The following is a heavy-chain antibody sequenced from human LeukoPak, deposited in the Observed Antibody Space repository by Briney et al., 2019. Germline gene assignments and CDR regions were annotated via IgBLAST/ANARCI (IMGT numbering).Heavy chain of an antibody. D-gene: IGHD6-19*01. V-gene: IGHV1-2*02. CDR2: INPNSGGT. Sequence: GASVKVSCKASGYTFTGYYMHWVRQAPGQGLEWMGWINPNSGGTNYAQKFQGRVTMTRDTSISTAYMELSRLRSDDTAVYYCARDWVAVARQMFDPWGQGTLVTVSS. CDR1: GYTFTGYY. CDR3: ARDWVAVARQMFDP. J-gene: IGHJ5*02.